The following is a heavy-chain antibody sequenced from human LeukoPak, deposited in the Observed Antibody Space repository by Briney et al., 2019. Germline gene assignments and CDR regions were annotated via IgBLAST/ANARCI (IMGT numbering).Heavy chain of an antibody. CDR3: ARSDYDLYYYYYMDV. CDR2: IKQDGSEK. CDR1: GFTFSSYW. D-gene: IGHD3-3*01. V-gene: IGHV3-7*01. Sequence: GGSLRLSCAASGFTFSSYWMSWVRQAPGKGLEWVANIKQDGSEKYYVDSVKGRFTISRDNAKSSLYLQMNSLRAEDTAVYYCARSDYDLYYYYYMDVWGKGTTVTVSS. J-gene: IGHJ6*03.